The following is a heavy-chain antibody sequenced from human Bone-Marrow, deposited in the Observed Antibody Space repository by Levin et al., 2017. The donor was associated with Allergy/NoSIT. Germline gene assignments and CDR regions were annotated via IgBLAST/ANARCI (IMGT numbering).Heavy chain of an antibody. CDR3: ARDETFNSWHTGWFDP. CDR2: MFAGGAA. Sequence: MASETLSLTCTVSGDSINNTNHYWSWIRQPAGKGLEWIGRMFAGGAATYNRSLRSRVTISIDTSKNQFSLKLTSVTTADTAVYYCARDETFNSWHTGWFDPWGQGTLVTVSS. CDR1: GDSINNTNHY. J-gene: IGHJ5*02. D-gene: IGHD6-13*01. V-gene: IGHV4-61*02.